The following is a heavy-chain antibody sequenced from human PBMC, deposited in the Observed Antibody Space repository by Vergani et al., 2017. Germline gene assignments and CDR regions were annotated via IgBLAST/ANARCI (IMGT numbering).Heavy chain of an antibody. Sequence: QVQLVQSGAEVKKPGASVKVSCKASGYTFTANFMHWVRQAPAQGLEWMGWINPNSGGTNYAQKFQGRVTMTRDTSISTAYMELSNLRSDDTDVYYCARVGTSSNRDYFDYWGQGTLVTVSS. CDR1: GYTFTANF. CDR3: ARVGTSSNRDYFDY. V-gene: IGHV1-2*02. D-gene: IGHD2-2*01. CDR2: INPNSGGT. J-gene: IGHJ4*02.